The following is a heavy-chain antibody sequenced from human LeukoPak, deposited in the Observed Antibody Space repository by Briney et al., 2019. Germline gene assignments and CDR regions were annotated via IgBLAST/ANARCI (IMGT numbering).Heavy chain of an antibody. D-gene: IGHD1-14*01. Sequence: GGSLRLSCAASGFTVSSNYMSWVRQAPGKGLEWVSSISSSSSYIYYADSVKGRFTISRDNAKNSLYLQMNSLRAEDTAVYYCARNRNWAESRYYDYWGQGTLVTVSS. J-gene: IGHJ4*02. V-gene: IGHV3-21*01. CDR1: GFTVSSNY. CDR3: ARNRNWAESRYYDY. CDR2: ISSSSSYI.